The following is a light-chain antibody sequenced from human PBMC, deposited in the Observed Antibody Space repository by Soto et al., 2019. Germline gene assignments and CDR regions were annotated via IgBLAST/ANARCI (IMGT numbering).Light chain of an antibody. Sequence: EIVMTQSPGTLYLSPGERATLSCRASQSVSSSYLAWYQQKPDQAPRLLIYGASSRATGIPDRFSGSGSGTDFTLTISRLEPEDFAVYYCQQYGSSQTFGQGTKVEIK. CDR3: QQYGSSQT. CDR1: QSVSSSY. V-gene: IGKV3-20*01. J-gene: IGKJ1*01. CDR2: GAS.